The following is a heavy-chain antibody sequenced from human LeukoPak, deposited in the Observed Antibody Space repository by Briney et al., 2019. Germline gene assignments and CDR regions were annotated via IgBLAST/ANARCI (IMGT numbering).Heavy chain of an antibody. CDR2: ISYDGSNK. CDR1: GFTFSSYG. V-gene: IGHV3-30*18. Sequence: GRSLRLSCAASGFTFSSYGMHWVRQAPGKGLEWVAVISYDGSNKYYADSVKGRFTISRDNSKNTLYLQMNSLRAEDTAVYYCAKDRQWLVMLDYWGQGTLVTVSS. CDR3: AKDRQWLVMLDY. D-gene: IGHD6-19*01. J-gene: IGHJ4*02.